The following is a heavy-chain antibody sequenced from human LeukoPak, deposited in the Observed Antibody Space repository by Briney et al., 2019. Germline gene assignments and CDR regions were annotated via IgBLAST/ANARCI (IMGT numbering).Heavy chain of an antibody. V-gene: IGHV4-30-4*01. D-gene: IGHD3-22*01. CDR2: IYYSGST. CDR3: ARDNSSGYPRFDY. CDR1: GGSISSGDYY. Sequence: SKTLSLTCTVSGGSISSGDYYWSWIRQPPGKGLEWIGYIYYSGSTYYNPCLKNRVTISVDASKNQFSLKLSSVTAADTAVYYCARDNSSGYPRFDYWGQGTLVTVSS. J-gene: IGHJ4*02.